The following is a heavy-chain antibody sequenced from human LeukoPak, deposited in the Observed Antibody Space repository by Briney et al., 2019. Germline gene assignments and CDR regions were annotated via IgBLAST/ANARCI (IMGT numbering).Heavy chain of an antibody. CDR1: GFTVSTSA. D-gene: IGHD3-16*02. J-gene: IGHJ3*02. CDR2: ISGSGGGT. Sequence: GGSLRLSCAAAGFTVSTSAMSWVRQAPGKGLEWVSGISGSGGGTYYADSVKGRFSISRDISKNTLYLQMNSLRAEDTAVYYCARDQGYDYVWGSYRSEAFDIWGQGTMVTVSS. V-gene: IGHV3-23*01. CDR3: ARDQGYDYVWGSYRSEAFDI.